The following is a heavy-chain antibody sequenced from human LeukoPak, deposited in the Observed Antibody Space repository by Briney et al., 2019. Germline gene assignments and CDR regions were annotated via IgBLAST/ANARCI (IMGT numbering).Heavy chain of an antibody. D-gene: IGHD6-19*01. Sequence: PGGSLRLSCAASGFTFSSYGIHWVRQAPGKGREWVAVIWYDGSNKYYADSVKGRFTISRDNSKNTLYLQMNSLRDEDTAVYYCARAYSSGTDAFDIWGQGTMVTVSS. CDR1: GFTFSSYG. V-gene: IGHV3-33*01. J-gene: IGHJ3*02. CDR3: ARAYSSGTDAFDI. CDR2: IWYDGSNK.